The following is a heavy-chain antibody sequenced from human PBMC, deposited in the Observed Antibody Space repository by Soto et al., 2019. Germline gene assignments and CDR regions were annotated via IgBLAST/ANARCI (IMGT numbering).Heavy chain of an antibody. D-gene: IGHD3-22*01. CDR1: GGTFSSYA. J-gene: IGHJ5*02. Sequence: SVKVSCKASGGTFSSYAISWVRQAPGQGLEWMGGIIPIFGTANYAQKFQGRVTITADESTSTACMELSSLRSEDTAVYYCDSYYYDSSGYYGFDPWGQGTLVTVSS. CDR2: IIPIFGTA. CDR3: DSYYYDSSGYYGFDP. V-gene: IGHV1-69*13.